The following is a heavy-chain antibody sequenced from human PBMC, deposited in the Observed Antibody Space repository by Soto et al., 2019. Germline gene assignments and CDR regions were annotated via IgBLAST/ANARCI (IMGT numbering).Heavy chain of an antibody. CDR2: ISHSGST. J-gene: IGHJ5*02. D-gene: IGHD4-17*01. V-gene: IGHV4-30-2*01. Sequence: SETLSLTCAVSGGSISSGGYSWSWIRQPPGKGLEWIGYISHSGSTYYNPSLKSRVTISVDRSKNQFSLKLSSVTAADTAVYYCARSETTVDNCFDPWGQGTLVTVSS. CDR1: GGSISSGGYS. CDR3: ARSETTVDNCFDP.